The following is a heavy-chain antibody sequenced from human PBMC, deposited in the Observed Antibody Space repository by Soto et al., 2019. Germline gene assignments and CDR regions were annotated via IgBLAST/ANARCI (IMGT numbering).Heavy chain of an antibody. V-gene: IGHV4-61*08. CDR2: IYYTGST. D-gene: IGHD5-12*01. J-gene: IGHJ4*02. CDR1: GDTISTGGYT. CDR3: AGGYSAYAEARY. Sequence: SETLSLTCDVSGDTISTGGYTWAWIRQPPGKGLEWIGYIYYTGSTKYNPSLKSRVTISVDTSRNQFSLKLSSVTAADTAVYYCAGGYSAYAEARYWGQGTQVTVSS.